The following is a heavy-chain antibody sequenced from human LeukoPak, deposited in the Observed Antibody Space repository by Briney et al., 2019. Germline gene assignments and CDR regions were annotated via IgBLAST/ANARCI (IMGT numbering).Heavy chain of an antibody. D-gene: IGHD1-26*01. J-gene: IGHJ4*02. V-gene: IGHV3-13*01. CDR1: GFTFSMYD. CDR3: ARAQRQGIVDH. Sequence: PGESLRLSCAASGFTFSMYDMHWVRQARGKGLEWVSAIGTAGDTYYAGSVKGRFTISRENAKNSLYLQMNTLKPEDTALYYCARAQRQGIVDHWGQGTLVTVSS. CDR2: IGTAGDT.